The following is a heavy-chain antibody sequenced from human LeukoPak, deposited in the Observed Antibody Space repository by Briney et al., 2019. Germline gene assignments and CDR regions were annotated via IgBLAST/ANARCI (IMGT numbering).Heavy chain of an antibody. D-gene: IGHD3-22*01. CDR1: GYTFTSYY. V-gene: IGHV1-46*01. Sequence: ASVKVSCKASGYTFTSYYMHWVRQAPGQGLEWMGIINPSGGSTSYAQKFQGRVTMTRDTSISTAYMELSRLRSDDTAVYYCARAGIWDYYDTSGYHNGAFDIWGQGTMVTVSS. CDR3: ARAGIWDYYDTSGYHNGAFDI. J-gene: IGHJ3*02. CDR2: INPSGGST.